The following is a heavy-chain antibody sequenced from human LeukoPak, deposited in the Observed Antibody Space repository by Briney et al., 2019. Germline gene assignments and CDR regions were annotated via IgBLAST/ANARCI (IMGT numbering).Heavy chain of an antibody. D-gene: IGHD6-19*01. CDR3: AKDGQWLVPEAEYFQH. V-gene: IGHV3-30*18. CDR1: GFTFSSYG. J-gene: IGHJ1*01. Sequence: PGRSLRLSCAASGFTFSSYGMHWVRQAPGKGLEWVAVISYDGSNKYYADSVKGRFTISRGNSKNTLYLQMNSLRAEDPAVYYCAKDGQWLVPEAEYFQHWGQGTLVTVSS. CDR2: ISYDGSNK.